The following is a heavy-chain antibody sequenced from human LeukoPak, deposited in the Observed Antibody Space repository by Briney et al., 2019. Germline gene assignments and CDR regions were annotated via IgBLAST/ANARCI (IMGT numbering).Heavy chain of an antibody. CDR2: IHWHGGRK. D-gene: IGHD6-19*01. CDR1: GFTFDNYC. J-gene: IGHJ6*03. CDR3: ARDGGLYKRGLDHYYYYMDV. Sequence: PGGSLRLSCAASGFTFDNYCINWVRQAPGKGLEWVSRIHWHGGRKVYADSVKGRFTISRDNAKNTLYLQMNSLRVEDTALYYCARDGGLYKRGLDHYYYYMDVWGKGTTVIVSS. V-gene: IGHV3-20*04.